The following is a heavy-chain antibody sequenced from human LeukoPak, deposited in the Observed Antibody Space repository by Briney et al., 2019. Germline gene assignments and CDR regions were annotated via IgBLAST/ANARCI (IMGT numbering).Heavy chain of an antibody. Sequence: GGSLRLSCAASRFTFSSYGMHWVRQAPGKGLEWVAVIWYDGSNKYYADSVKGRFTISRDNSKNMLYLQMNSLRAEDTAVYYCARDGGIAFDYWGQGTLVTVSS. CDR3: ARDGGIAFDY. CDR1: RFTFSSYG. V-gene: IGHV3-33*01. CDR2: IWYDGSNK. D-gene: IGHD6-13*01. J-gene: IGHJ4*02.